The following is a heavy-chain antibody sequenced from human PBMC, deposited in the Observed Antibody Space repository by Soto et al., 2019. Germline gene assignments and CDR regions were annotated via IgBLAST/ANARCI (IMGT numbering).Heavy chain of an antibody. CDR2: IIPIFGTA. CDR3: ESPGMVRGVSYYGMDV. CDR1: GGTFSSYA. D-gene: IGHD3-10*01. V-gene: IGHV1-69*01. Sequence: QVQLVQSGAEVKKPGSSVKVSCKASGGTFSSYAISWVRQAPGQGLEWMGGIIPIFGTANYAQKFQGRVTITADESTSTAYMELSSLRSEETAVYYCESPGMVRGVSYYGMDVWGQGTTVTVSS. J-gene: IGHJ6*02.